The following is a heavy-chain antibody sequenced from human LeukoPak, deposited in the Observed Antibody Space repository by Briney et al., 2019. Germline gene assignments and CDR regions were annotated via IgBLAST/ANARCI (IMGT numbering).Heavy chain of an antibody. Sequence: GGSLRLSCAASGFTFSSYAMSWVRQAPGKGLEWVSAISGSGSTIYYADSVKGRFTISRDNAKNSLYLQMNSLRAEDTAVYYCAKDRGIAAAGPTTFDAFDVWGQGTMVTVSS. CDR3: AKDRGIAAAGPTTFDAFDV. D-gene: IGHD6-13*01. J-gene: IGHJ3*01. CDR2: ISGSGSTI. CDR1: GFTFSSYA. V-gene: IGHV3-23*01.